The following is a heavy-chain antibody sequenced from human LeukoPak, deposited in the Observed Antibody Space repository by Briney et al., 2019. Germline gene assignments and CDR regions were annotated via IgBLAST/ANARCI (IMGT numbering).Heavy chain of an antibody. J-gene: IGHJ4*02. CDR1: GFTFSSYA. CDR2: ISGSGGST. V-gene: IGHV3-23*01. CDR3: ARDSSSWYSLS. D-gene: IGHD6-13*01. Sequence: GGSLRLSCAASGFTFSSYAMSWVRQAPGKGLEWVSAISGSGGSTYYADSVKGRFTISRDNAKNSLYLQMNSLRAEDTAVYYCARDSSSWYSLSWGQGTLVTVSS.